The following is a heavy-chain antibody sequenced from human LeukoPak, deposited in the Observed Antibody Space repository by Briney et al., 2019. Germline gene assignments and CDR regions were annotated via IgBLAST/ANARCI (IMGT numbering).Heavy chain of an antibody. D-gene: IGHD1-26*01. CDR3: TRDASGSYYNYYFDY. CDR1: GFTFGDYA. CDR2: IRSKAYGGTT. Sequence: GGSLRLSCTASGFTFGDYAMSWFRQAPGKGLGWVGFIRSKAYGGTTEYAASVKGRFTISRDDSKSIAYLQMNSLKTEDTAVYYCTRDASGSYYNYYFDYWGQGTLVTVSS. V-gene: IGHV3-49*03. J-gene: IGHJ4*02.